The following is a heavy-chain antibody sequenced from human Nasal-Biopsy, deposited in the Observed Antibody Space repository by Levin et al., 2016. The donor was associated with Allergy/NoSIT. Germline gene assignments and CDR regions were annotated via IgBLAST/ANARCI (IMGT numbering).Heavy chain of an antibody. D-gene: IGHD2-15*01. CDR3: ARDEVSRYCSGTSCFQIDF. CDR2: INPNNGGT. J-gene: IGHJ4*02. CDR1: GYTFTNYY. V-gene: IGHV1-2*02. Sequence: ASVKVSCKASGYTFTNYYMHWVRQAPGQGLEWMGWINPNNGGTNFAQKFQGRVIMTRDTSISTAYMELSRLTSDDTAVYYCARDEVSRYCSGTSCFQIDFWGQGTVVAVSS.